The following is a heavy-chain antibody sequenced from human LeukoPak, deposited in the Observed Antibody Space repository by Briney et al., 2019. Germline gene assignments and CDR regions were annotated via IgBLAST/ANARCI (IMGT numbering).Heavy chain of an antibody. CDR3: ARSLTRWLPSSLDY. CDR1: GFTVSSNY. V-gene: IGHV3-53*01. CDR2: IYSGGST. J-gene: IGHJ4*02. Sequence: PGGSLRLSCAASGFTVSSNYMSWVRQAPGKGLEWVSVIYSGGSTYYADSVKGRFTISKDNSKNTPYLQMNNLRAEDTAVYYCARSLTRWLPSSLDYWGQGTLVTVSS. D-gene: IGHD5-24*01.